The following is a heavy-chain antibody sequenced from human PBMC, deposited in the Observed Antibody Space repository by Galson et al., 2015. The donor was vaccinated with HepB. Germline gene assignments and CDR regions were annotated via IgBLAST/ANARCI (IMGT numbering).Heavy chain of an antibody. CDR2: IIPILGIA. J-gene: IGHJ5*02. Sequence: SVKVSCKASGGTFSSYAIRWVRQAPGQGLEWMGGIIPILGIANYAQKFQGRVTITADKSTSTAYMELSSLRSEDTAVYYCARVLCSGGSCYGRNWFDPWGQGTLVTVSS. D-gene: IGHD2-15*01. CDR1: GGTFSSYA. V-gene: IGHV1-69*10. CDR3: ARVLCSGGSCYGRNWFDP.